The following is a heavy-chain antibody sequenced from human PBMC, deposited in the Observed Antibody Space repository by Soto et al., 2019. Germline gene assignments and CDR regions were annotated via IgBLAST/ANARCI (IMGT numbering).Heavy chain of an antibody. D-gene: IGHD3-16*01. CDR2: ISGYNANT. CDR1: GYSFTRYG. V-gene: IGHV1-18*01. Sequence: QVQLVQSGAEVKKPGAPVKVSCKASGYSFTRYGISWVRQAPGQGLEWMGWISGYNANTNYPENLQGRVTMTTDTSTSTAYMEVRNLISDDTAVYYCARMGDVPYYYYGLDVWGQGTTVTVSS. CDR3: ARMGDVPYYYYGLDV. J-gene: IGHJ6*02.